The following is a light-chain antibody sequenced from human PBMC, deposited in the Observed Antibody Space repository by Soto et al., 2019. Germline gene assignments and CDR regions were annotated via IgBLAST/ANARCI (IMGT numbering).Light chain of an antibody. CDR3: HQRSNWPIT. CDR1: QSVSSY. Sequence: IVLADSRATLSITKTETATLCCRASQSVSSYLAWYQQKPGQAPRLLIYDASNRATGIPARFSGSGSGTDFTLTISSLEPEDFAVYYCHQRSNWPITGGQGTRREIK. J-gene: IGKJ5*01. V-gene: IGKV3-11*01. CDR2: DAS.